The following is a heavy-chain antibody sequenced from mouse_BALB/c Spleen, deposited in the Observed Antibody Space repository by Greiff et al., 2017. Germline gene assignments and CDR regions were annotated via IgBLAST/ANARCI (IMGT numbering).Heavy chain of an antibody. CDR2: IYWDDAK. D-gene: IGHD1-1*01. CDR3: ARSPIAAVVASYWYFDV. V-gene: IGHV8-12*01. CDR1: GFSLSTSGMG. J-gene: IGHJ1*01. Sequence: QVTLKVSGPGILQPSQTLSLTCSFSGFSLSTSGMGVIWIRQPSGKGLEWLAHIYWDDAKRYNPSLKSRLTISKATSRNQVFLKITSVDTADTATYYCARSPIAAVVASYWYFDVWGAGTTVTVSS.